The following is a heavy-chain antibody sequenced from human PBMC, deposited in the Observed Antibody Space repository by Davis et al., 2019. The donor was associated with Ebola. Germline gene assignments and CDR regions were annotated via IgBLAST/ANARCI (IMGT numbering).Heavy chain of an antibody. V-gene: IGHV4-59*01. CDR1: GGSISSYY. CDR3: ARDRNVVVPAAIPKYYYYGMDV. CDR2: IYYSGST. D-gene: IGHD2-2*01. Sequence: PSETLSLTCTVSGGSISSYYWSWIRQPPGKGLEWIGYIYYSGSTNYNPSLKSRVTISVDTSKNQFSLKLSSVTAADTAVYYCARDRNVVVPAAIPKYYYYGMDVWGQGTTVTVSS. J-gene: IGHJ6*02.